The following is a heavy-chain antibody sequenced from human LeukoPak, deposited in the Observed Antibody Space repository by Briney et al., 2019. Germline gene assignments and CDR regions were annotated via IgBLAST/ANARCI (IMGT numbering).Heavy chain of an antibody. V-gene: IGHV3-21*01. D-gene: IGHD6-19*01. CDR1: GFTFSSYS. CDR3: ANLAVAGTNYYYGMDV. J-gene: IGHJ6*02. CDR2: ISSSSSYI. Sequence: GGSLSLSCAASGFTFSSYSMKWVRQARGKGLEWVSSISSSSSYIFYADSVKGRFTISRHSAKNSLYLQMNSLRAEDTAVYYCANLAVAGTNYYYGMDVWSQGTTVTVSS.